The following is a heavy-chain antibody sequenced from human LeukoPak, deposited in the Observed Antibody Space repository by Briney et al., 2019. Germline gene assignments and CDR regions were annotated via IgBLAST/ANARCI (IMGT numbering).Heavy chain of an antibody. J-gene: IGHJ5*02. V-gene: IGHV4-34*01. D-gene: IGHD3-10*01. CDR3: ATGWQLGSYNWLDP. Sequence: PSETLSLTCAVYGSSFSDYYWTWIRQPPGKGLEWIGQIDHSGSSKYNPSLKRRVTISLDTSKNQYSLDPATVTAADTAVYYCATGWQLGSYNWLDPWGQGTLVTVSS. CDR2: IDHSGSS. CDR1: GSSFSDYY.